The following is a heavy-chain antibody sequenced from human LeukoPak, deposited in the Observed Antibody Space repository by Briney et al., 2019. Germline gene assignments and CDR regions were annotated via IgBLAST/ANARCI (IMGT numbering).Heavy chain of an antibody. CDR3: ARDDYYGSGSYSNY. D-gene: IGHD3-10*01. CDR1: GYTFTSYY. CDR2: IIPIFGTA. J-gene: IGHJ4*02. Sequence: SVKVSCKASGYTFTSYYMHWVRQAPGQGLEWMGGIIPIFGTANYAQKFQGRVTITADESTSTAYMELSSLRSEDTAVYYCARDDYYGSGSYSNYWGQGTLVTVSS. V-gene: IGHV1-69*13.